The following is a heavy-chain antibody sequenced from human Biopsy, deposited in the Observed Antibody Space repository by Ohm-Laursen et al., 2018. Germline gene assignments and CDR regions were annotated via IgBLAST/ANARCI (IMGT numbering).Heavy chain of an antibody. V-gene: IGHV4-59*11. CDR1: GGSFTGHY. CDR3: GRGVSGSFPFDY. Sequence: SETLSLTCTVSGGSFTGHYWSWIRQPPGKGLEWIGHISYTGYTSYNASLKSRVTISVDTSRNHFSLRLRFLTAADTAVYFCGRGVSGSFPFDYWGPGTLVTVSS. D-gene: IGHD3-10*01. J-gene: IGHJ4*02. CDR2: ISYTGYT.